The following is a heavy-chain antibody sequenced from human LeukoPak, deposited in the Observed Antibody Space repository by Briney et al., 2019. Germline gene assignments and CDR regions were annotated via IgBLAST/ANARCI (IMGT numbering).Heavy chain of an antibody. D-gene: IGHD6-19*01. Sequence: GGSLRLSCAASGFTFSSYAMHWVRQAPGKGLEWVAVISYDGSNKYYADSVKGRFTISRDNAKNSLYLQMNSLRAEDTAVYYCARVRLVPDYWGQGTLVTVSS. CDR3: ARVRLVPDY. J-gene: IGHJ4*02. V-gene: IGHV3-30-3*01. CDR1: GFTFSSYA. CDR2: ISYDGSNK.